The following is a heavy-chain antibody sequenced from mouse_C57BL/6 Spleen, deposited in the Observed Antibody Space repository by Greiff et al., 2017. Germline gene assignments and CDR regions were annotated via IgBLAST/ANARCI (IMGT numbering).Heavy chain of an antibody. CDR3: ARGGGSYPFFAY. J-gene: IGHJ3*01. V-gene: IGHV1-82*01. D-gene: IGHD2-10*01. CDR1: GYAFSSSW. CDR2: IYPGDGDT. Sequence: QVQLKQSGPELVKPGASVKISCKASGYAFSSSWMNWVKQRPGKGLEWIGRIYPGDGDTNYNGKFKGKATLTADKSSSTAYMQLSSLTSEDSAVYFWARGGGSYPFFAYWGQGTLVTVSA.